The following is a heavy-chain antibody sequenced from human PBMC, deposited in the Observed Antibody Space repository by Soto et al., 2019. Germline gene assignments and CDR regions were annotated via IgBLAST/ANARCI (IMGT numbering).Heavy chain of an antibody. CDR2: IYYSGST. CDR3: ARWFSTPGEIAEPYNWFDP. CDR1: GGSISSYY. Sequence: SSETLSLTCTVSGGSISSYYWSWIRQPPGKGLEWIGYIYYSGSTNYNPSLKSRVTISVDTSKNQFSLKLSSVTAADTAVYYCARWFSTPGEIAEPYNWFDPWGQGTLVTVSS. D-gene: IGHD3-10*01. V-gene: IGHV4-59*01. J-gene: IGHJ5*02.